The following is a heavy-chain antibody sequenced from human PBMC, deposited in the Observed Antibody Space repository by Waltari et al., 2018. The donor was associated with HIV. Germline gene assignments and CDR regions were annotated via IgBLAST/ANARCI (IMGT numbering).Heavy chain of an antibody. D-gene: IGHD2-2*01. CDR2: NSRTCTSK. J-gene: IGHJ5*02. CDR1: GFSFNTYG. Sequence: EVRLVESGGALVQPGGSLRVSCAASGFSFNTYGMNWVWQATGKGLGVRGCNSRTCTSKQCAYVGRGQFTIPSDKPKNSEYRKMSGRRAEDTAIYYCARDRMVVIPPAPTWFDPWGQGTLVTVTS. V-gene: IGHV3-48*01. CDR3: ARDRMVVIPPAPTWFDP.